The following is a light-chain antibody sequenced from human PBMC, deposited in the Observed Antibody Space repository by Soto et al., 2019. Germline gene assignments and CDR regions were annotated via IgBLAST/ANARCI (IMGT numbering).Light chain of an antibody. CDR2: SAS. J-gene: IGKJ5*01. V-gene: IGKV3D-20*02. CDR3: QQRHMWPIT. Sequence: EIVLPQSPGTLSLSPGERATLSCRASQSVSSNYLAWYQQKPGQAPRLLIYSASARATGVPARFSGSGSGTEFTLTISCLEPEDSAVYYCQQRHMWPITFGQGTRVEIK. CDR1: QSVSSNY.